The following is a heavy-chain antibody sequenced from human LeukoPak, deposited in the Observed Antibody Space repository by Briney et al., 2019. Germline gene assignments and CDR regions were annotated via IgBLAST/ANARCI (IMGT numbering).Heavy chain of an antibody. Sequence: GGSLRLSCAASEFTVSVNYMSWVRQAPGKGLEWVSFIYSGGSTYYADSVKGRFTISRDSSKNILHLQMNSLRAEDTAVFYCVREGHRGVATDYWGQGTLVTVSS. CDR2: IYSGGST. V-gene: IGHV3-66*01. D-gene: IGHD3-10*01. CDR1: EFTVSVNY. J-gene: IGHJ4*02. CDR3: VREGHRGVATDY.